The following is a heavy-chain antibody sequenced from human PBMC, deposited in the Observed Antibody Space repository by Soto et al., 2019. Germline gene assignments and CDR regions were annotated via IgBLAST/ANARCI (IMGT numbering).Heavy chain of an antibody. J-gene: IGHJ6*02. Sequence: EVQLVESGGGLVRPGGSLRLSCAASGFTFRTYSMNWVRQSPGKELEWVSSITSRSDKIFYAESVRGRFTISRDNAKNSLFLQMDSLRAEDTAIYYCARDGPPTTTGVGPSYTMDVWGQGTTVTVS. V-gene: IGHV3-21*01. D-gene: IGHD3-3*01. CDR1: GFTFRTYS. CDR2: ITSRSDKI. CDR3: ARDGPPTTTGVGPSYTMDV.